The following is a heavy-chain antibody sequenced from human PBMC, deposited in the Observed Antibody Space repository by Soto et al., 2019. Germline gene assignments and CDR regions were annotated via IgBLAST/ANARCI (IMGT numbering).Heavy chain of an antibody. D-gene: IGHD1-26*01. V-gene: IGHV4-30-2*01. J-gene: IGHJ6*02. CDR1: GGSISSGGYS. CDR2: IYHSGST. Sequence: SETLSLTCAVSGGSISSGGYSWSWIRQPPGKGLEWIGYIYHSGSTYYNPSLKSRVTISVDRSKNQFSLKLSSVTAADTAVYYCARGRRLRGVRSGSYYGDYYYYYGMDVWGQGTTVTVSS. CDR3: ARGRRLRGVRSGSYYGDYYYYYGMDV.